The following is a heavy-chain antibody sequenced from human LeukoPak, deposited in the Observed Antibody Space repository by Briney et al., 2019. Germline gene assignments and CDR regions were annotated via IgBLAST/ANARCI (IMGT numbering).Heavy chain of an antibody. CDR2: ISYDGSNK. Sequence: PGGSLRLSCAASGFTFSSYAMHWVRQAPGKGLEWVAVISYDGSNKYYADSVKGRFTISRDNSKNTLYLQMNSLRAEDTAVYYCARGLLFGTRATGYFDYWGQGTLVTVSS. CDR1: GFTFSSYA. D-gene: IGHD3-9*01. J-gene: IGHJ4*02. CDR3: ARGLLFGTRATGYFDY. V-gene: IGHV3-30*04.